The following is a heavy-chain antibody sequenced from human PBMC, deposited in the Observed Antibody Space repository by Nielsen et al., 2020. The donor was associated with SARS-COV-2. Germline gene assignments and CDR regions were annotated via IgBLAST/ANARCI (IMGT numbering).Heavy chain of an antibody. D-gene: IGHD3-16*01. Sequence: SETLSLTCAVSGGSISSGGYSWSWIRQPPGKGLEWIGYIYHSGRTYFNPSLKSRVTISVDRSKNQFSLKLSSVTAADTAVYYCARGGRITFGGADDAFDIWGQGTMVTVAS. CDR2: IYHSGRT. V-gene: IGHV4-30-2*01. CDR3: ARGGRITFGGADDAFDI. CDR1: GGSISSGGYS. J-gene: IGHJ3*02.